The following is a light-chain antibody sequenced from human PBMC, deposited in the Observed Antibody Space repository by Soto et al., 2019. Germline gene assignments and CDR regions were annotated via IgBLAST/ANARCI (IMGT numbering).Light chain of an antibody. V-gene: IGLV2-11*01. J-gene: IGLJ3*02. CDR3: CSYAGSYPGV. CDR1: SSGVGGYNY. CDR2: DVS. Sequence: QSVLTQPRSVSGSPGQSVTISCTGTSSGVGGYNYVSWYQQHPGKAPKVMIYDVSKRPSGVPDRFSGSKSGNTASLTISGIQAEDEADYYCCSYAGSYPGVFGGGTKLTVL.